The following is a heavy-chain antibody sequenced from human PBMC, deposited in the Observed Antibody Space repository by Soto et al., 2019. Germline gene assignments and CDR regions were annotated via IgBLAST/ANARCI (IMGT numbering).Heavy chain of an antibody. J-gene: IGHJ5*02. CDR2: ISSSSSYI. CDR3: AREVTIFGVAKKINWFDP. CDR1: GFTLSRYS. D-gene: IGHD3-3*01. V-gene: IGHV3-21*01. Sequence: GGSLRLSCAASGFTLSRYSMNWVRQAPGKGLEWVSSISSSSSYIYYADSVKGRFTISRDNAKNSLYLQMNSLRAEDTAVYYCAREVTIFGVAKKINWFDPWGQGTLVTVSS.